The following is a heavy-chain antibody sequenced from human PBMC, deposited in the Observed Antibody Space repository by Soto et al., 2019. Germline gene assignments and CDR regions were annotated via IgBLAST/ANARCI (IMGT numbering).Heavy chain of an antibody. CDR1: GFTFSSYW. CDR2: IKQDGSEK. D-gene: IGHD4-17*01. Sequence: EVQLVESGGGLVQPGGSLRLSCAASGFTFSSYWMSWVRQAPGKGLEWVANIKQDGSEKYYVDSVKGRFTISRDNAKNSLYLQMNSLRAADTDVYYCARGTTVTTFPYWGQGTLVTVSS. J-gene: IGHJ4*02. V-gene: IGHV3-7*03. CDR3: ARGTTVTTFPY.